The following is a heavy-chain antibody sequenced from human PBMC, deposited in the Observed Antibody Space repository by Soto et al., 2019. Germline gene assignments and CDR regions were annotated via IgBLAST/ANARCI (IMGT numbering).Heavy chain of an antibody. J-gene: IGHJ3*02. Sequence: GGSLRLSCAASGFTFSSYPMSWVRQAPRKELEWVSAISGSGGNTYYADSVKGRFTISRDNAKNTLYLQMNSLRAEDTAVYYCAKSAKSDAFDIWGQRSMVTVSS. CDR2: ISGSGGNT. CDR1: GFTFSSYP. CDR3: AKSAKSDAFDI. V-gene: IGHV3-23*01.